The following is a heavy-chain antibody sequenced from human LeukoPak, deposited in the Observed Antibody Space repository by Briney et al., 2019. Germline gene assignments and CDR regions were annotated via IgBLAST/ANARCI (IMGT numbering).Heavy chain of an antibody. CDR3: ARVTIFGVVHYYYYGMDV. D-gene: IGHD3-3*01. V-gene: IGHV4-30-2*01. J-gene: IGHJ6*02. CDR2: IYHSGST. CDR1: GGSISSGGYS. Sequence: SETLSLTCAVSGGSISSGGYSWSWIRQPPGKGLEWIGYIYHSGSTNYNPSLKSRVTISVDTSKNQFSLKLSSVTAADTAVYYCARVTIFGVVHYYYYGMDVWGQGTTVTVSS.